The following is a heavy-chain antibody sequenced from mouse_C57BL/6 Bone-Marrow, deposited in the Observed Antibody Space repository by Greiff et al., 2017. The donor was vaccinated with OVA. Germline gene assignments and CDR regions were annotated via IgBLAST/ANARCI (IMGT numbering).Heavy chain of an antibody. D-gene: IGHD2-1*01. V-gene: IGHV1-69*01. CDR3: ARGAYGNYGLFAY. Sequence: QVQLQQSGAELVMPGASVKLSCKASGYTFTSYWMHWVKQRPGQGLEWIGEIDPSDSYTNYNQKFKGKSTLTVAKSSSTAYMQLSSLTSEDSAVYYCARGAYGNYGLFAYWGQGTLVTVSA. CDR1: GYTFTSYW. J-gene: IGHJ3*01. CDR2: IDPSDSYT.